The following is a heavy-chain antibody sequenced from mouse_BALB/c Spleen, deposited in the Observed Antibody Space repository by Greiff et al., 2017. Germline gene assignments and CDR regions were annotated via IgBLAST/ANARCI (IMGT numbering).Heavy chain of an antibody. V-gene: IGHV1-4*01. CDR3: ARRGITTVVEGYFDY. CDR2: INPSSGYT. J-gene: IGHJ2*01. CDR1: GYTFTSYT. Sequence: VQVVESGAELARPGASVKMSCKASGYTFTSYTMHWVKQRPGQGLEWIGYINPSSGYTNYNQKFKDKATLTADKSSSTAYMQLSSLTSEDSAVYYCARRGITTVVEGYFDYWGQGTTLTVSS. D-gene: IGHD1-1*01.